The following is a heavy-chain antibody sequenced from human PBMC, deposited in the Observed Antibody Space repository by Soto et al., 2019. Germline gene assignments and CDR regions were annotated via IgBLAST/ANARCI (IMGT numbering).Heavy chain of an antibody. V-gene: IGHV3-11*01. Sequence: PGGSLRLSCAASGFIFSDHYMSWIRQAPGKGLEWISYINGRSGTIYYSESAKGRFTISRDNAKNSLYLQMDNLRADDTAVYYCASVSYYDSRGYSRRLTNATFDHWGQGILVTVSS. CDR3: ASVSYYDSRGYSRRLTNATFDH. CDR2: INGRSGTI. CDR1: GFIFSDHY. D-gene: IGHD3-22*01. J-gene: IGHJ4*02.